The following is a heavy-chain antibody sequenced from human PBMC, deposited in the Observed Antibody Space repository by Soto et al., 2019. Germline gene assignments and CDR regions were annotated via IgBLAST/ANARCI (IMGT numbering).Heavy chain of an antibody. CDR2: IWYDGSNK. CDR1: GFTFSSYC. Sequence: PGGSLRLSCAASGFTFSSYCMHWVRQAPGKGLEWVAVIWYDGSNKYYADSVKGRFTISRDKSKNTLYMQMNSLRAEDTAVYYCARSGGSSWITPFDYWGLGALVTVSS. D-gene: IGHD6-13*01. CDR3: ARSGGSSWITPFDY. V-gene: IGHV3-33*01. J-gene: IGHJ4*02.